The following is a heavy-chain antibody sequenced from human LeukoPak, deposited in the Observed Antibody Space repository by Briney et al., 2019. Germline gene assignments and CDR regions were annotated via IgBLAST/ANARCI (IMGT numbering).Heavy chain of an antibody. J-gene: IGHJ4*02. Sequence: SETLSLTCTLSGGSITSDYWSWVRQPPGKGLEWIGHIYYSGSTNYNPSLESRLTISVDTSKNQFSLSLSSVTAADTAVYYCARVNSLGYYFDSWGQGTLVTVSS. V-gene: IGHV4-59*01. CDR1: GGSITSDY. CDR2: IYYSGST. CDR3: ARVNSLGYYFDS. D-gene: IGHD2/OR15-2a*01.